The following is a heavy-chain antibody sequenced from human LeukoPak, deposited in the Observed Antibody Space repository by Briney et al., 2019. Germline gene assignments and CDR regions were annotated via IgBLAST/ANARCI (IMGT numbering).Heavy chain of an antibody. V-gene: IGHV3-30*04. J-gene: IGHJ3*02. CDR2: ISQDSSNR. CDR3: AREDDAFDI. CDR1: GFNFRNYV. Sequence: PGRSLRLSCEASGFNFRNYVLHWVRQAPGRGLEWVALISQDSSNRHYADSVKGRFTISRGNSKKTLYLQMNSLRDDDTAVYFCAREDDAFDIWGQGTMVTVS.